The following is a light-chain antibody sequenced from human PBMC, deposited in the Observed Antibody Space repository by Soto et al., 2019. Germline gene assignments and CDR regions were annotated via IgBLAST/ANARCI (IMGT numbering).Light chain of an antibody. Sequence: QSALTQPASVSGSPGQSITISCTGTSGDIGSYNRVSWYQQHPGKAPKLIIYEVTDRPSGVSNRFSGSKSGNTDSLNISGLQAEDEAEYYCSSYTNINTRACVFGTGTKLTVL. CDR1: SGDIGSYNR. J-gene: IGLJ1*01. CDR3: SSYTNINTRACV. V-gene: IGLV2-14*01. CDR2: EVT.